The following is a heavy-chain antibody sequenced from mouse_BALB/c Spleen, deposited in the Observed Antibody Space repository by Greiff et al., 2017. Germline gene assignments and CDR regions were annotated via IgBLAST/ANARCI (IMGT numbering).Heavy chain of an antibody. CDR1: GFNFKDTY. CDR3: ARSGCANYVFLDC. CDR2: IDPANGNT. D-gene: IGHD2-1*01. Sequence: EVQLQQSGAELVKPGASVKLSCTATGFNFKDTYMHWVKQRPEQGLEWIGRIDPANGNTKYDPKFQGKATITADTSSNTAYLQLSSLTSEDTAVYYCARSGCANYVFLDCWGQGTSVTVSS. V-gene: IGHV14-3*02. J-gene: IGHJ4*01.